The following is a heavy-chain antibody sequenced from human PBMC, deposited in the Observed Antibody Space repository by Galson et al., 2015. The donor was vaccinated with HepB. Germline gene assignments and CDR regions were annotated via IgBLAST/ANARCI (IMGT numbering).Heavy chain of an antibody. CDR3: AKGDGWGSAARNDGIDV. CDR2: ISAGGDTT. CDR1: GFTFSNYA. D-gene: IGHD7-27*01. V-gene: IGHV3-23*01. J-gene: IGHJ6*02. Sequence: SLRLSCAASGFTFSNYAMTWVRQAPGKGLEWVSSISAGGDTTYYADSVKGRFTISRDNAKKMLSLRTNSLRAEDTAVYYCAKGDGWGSAARNDGIDVWGQGTTDTVSS.